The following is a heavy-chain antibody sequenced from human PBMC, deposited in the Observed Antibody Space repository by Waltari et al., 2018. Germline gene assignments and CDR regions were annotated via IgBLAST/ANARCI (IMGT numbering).Heavy chain of an antibody. D-gene: IGHD3-16*01. CDR3: AEAGLYVRDYYYDYSMGV. V-gene: IGHV3-23*01. CDR2: ISGSGAAI. J-gene: IGHJ6*02. Sequence: EVQLLESGGGLVQPGGSLRLSCAASGFTFSSYAMSWVRQAPGKGLEWVSSISGSGAAIYYADALKGRFTISRDNSKNTLYLQMISLRAEDTAVYYCAEAGLYVRDYYYDYSMGVWGQGTTVTVSS. CDR1: GFTFSSYA.